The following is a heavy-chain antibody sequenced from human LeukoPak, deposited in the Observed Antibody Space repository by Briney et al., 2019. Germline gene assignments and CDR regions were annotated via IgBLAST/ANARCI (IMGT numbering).Heavy chain of an antibody. D-gene: IGHD4-23*01. CDR2: IYYSGST. V-gene: IGHV4-39*01. CDR3: ARGNDPTPANPFDY. Sequence: SETLSLTCTVSGGSISSSSYYWGWIRQPPGKGLEWIGSIYYSGSTYYNPSLKSRVTISVDTSKNQFSLKLSSVTAADTAVYYCARGNDPTPANPFDYWGQGTLVTVSS. J-gene: IGHJ4*02. CDR1: GGSISSSSYY.